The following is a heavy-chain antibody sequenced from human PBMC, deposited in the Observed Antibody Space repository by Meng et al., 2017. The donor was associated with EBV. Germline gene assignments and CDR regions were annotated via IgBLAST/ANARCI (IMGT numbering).Heavy chain of an antibody. CDR2: IIPLFHTT. CDR3: ASAEHYGDYVFEY. V-gene: IGHV1-69*01. Sequence: QVQLVQRGAEGKPPGSAVNVSCKTSGGILRSFAISWVRQAPGQGLEWMGGIIPLFHTTNYAQKFQGRLHIIADESSATTYMELSSLRSEDTAIYYCASAEHYGDYVFEYWGQGTLVTVSS. J-gene: IGHJ4*02. CDR1: GGILRSFA. D-gene: IGHD4-17*01.